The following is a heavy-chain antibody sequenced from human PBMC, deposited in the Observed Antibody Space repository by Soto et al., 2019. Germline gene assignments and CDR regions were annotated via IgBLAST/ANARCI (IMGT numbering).Heavy chain of an antibody. CDR3: ARQGSGSYYFDY. D-gene: IGHD2-15*01. V-gene: IGHV3-64*01. CDR2: ISSNGGST. CDR1: GFTFSSYA. Sequence: EVQLVESGGGLVQPGGSLRLSCAASGFTFSSYAVHWVRQAPGKGLEYVSAISSNGGSTYYANSVKGGFTISRDNSKNTLYLQMGSLRAEDMAVYYCARQGSGSYYFDYWGQGTLVTVSS. J-gene: IGHJ4*02.